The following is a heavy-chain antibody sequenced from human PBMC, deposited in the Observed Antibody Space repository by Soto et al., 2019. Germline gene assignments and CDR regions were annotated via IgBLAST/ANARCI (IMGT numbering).Heavy chain of an antibody. V-gene: IGHV1-46*01. CDR2: INPSGGST. CDR1: GYTFTSYY. CDR3: ASYASIAVY. J-gene: IGHJ4*02. Sequence: QVQLVQSGAEVKKPGASVKVSCKASGYTFTSYYMHWVRQAPGQGLEWMGIINPSGGSTSYAQKFQGRVTMTRDTSTSTVYMELSSLSYEDTAVYYCASYASIAVYCGQGTLVTLSS. D-gene: IGHD6-19*01.